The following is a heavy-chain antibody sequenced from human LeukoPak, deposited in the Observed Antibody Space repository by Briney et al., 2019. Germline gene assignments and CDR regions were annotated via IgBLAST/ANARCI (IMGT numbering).Heavy chain of an antibody. CDR1: GFSFSSYA. J-gene: IGHJ6*02. V-gene: IGHV3-30-3*01. CDR2: ISYDGTTK. Sequence: GGSLRLSCAASGFSFSSYAMHWVRQAPGKGLKWVTVISYDGTTKYYVDSVKGRFTISRDNSKNTLYLQMNSLRPEGTAVYYCARDEKILSTNYYYDMDVWGQGTTVTVAS. CDR3: ARDEKILSTNYYYDMDV. D-gene: IGHD3-16*02.